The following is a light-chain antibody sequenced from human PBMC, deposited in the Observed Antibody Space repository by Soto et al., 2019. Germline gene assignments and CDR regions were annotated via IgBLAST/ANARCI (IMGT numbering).Light chain of an antibody. V-gene: IGKV3-20*01. CDR2: DAS. J-gene: IGKJ2*01. CDR3: QQYERPPFA. Sequence: EIVLTQSPGTLSLFPGDRATLSCSASQRLVNGYLAWFQQKPGQAPRLLIYDASSRAAGVPDRVTGGGSRTDFTLTISGLEPDDFALSFCQQYERPPFAFGQGTKLEIK. CDR1: QRLVNGY.